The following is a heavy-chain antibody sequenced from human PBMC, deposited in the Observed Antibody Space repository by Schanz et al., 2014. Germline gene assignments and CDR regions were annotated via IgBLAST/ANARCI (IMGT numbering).Heavy chain of an antibody. V-gene: IGHV3-48*01. D-gene: IGHD2-2*01. J-gene: IGHJ5*02. CDR2: ISSASSTI. Sequence: VQLVESGGGVVQPGRSLRLSCAASGFTFSSYGMHWVRQAPGKGLEWVSYISSASSTINYADSVKGRFTISRDNAKNSLFLQMNSLRAEDTAVYYCARAGYDADNWFDPWGQGTLVTVSS. CDR1: GFTFSSYG. CDR3: ARAGYDADNWFDP.